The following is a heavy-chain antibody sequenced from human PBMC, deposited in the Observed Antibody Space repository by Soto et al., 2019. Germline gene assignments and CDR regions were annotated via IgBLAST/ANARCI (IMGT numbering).Heavy chain of an antibody. J-gene: IGHJ6*02. CDR1: GGTFSSYA. V-gene: IGHV1-69*13. D-gene: IGHD4-17*01. CDR3: AGDSYGDYVDYYYGMDV. CDR2: IIPIFGTA. Sequence: ASVKVSCKASGGTFSSYAISWVRQAPGQGLEWMGGIIPIFGTANYAQKFQGRVTITADESTSTAYMELSSLRSEDTAVYYCAGDSYGDYVDYYYGMDVWGQGTTVTVSS.